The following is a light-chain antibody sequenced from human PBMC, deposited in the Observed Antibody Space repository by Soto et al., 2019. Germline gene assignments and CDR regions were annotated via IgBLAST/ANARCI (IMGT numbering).Light chain of an antibody. CDR2: GAL. CDR3: QQYNNWRPYT. V-gene: IGKV3-15*01. CDR1: QSVSSN. J-gene: IGKJ2*01. Sequence: EIVMTQSPATLSVSPGERVTLSCRASQSVSSNLAWYQQKPGQAPRLLIYGALTRAAGIPARFSGRGSGTEFTLTISSLQSEDFPVYYCQQYNNWRPYTFGRGTKLEIK.